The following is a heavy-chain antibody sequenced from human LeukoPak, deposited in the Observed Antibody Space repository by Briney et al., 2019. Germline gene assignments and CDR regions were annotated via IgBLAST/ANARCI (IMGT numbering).Heavy chain of an antibody. V-gene: IGHV1-8*01. J-gene: IGHJ6*02. CDR3: ARVPFSLLRFWGRNYYYGMDV. CDR2: MNPNSGNT. CDR1: GYTFTSYD. D-gene: IGHD3-3*01. Sequence: ASVKVSCKASGYTFTSYDINWVRQATGQGLEWMGWMNPNSGNTGYTQKFQGRVTITRNTSISTAYMELSSLRSEDTALYYCARVPFSLLRFWGRNYYYGMDVWGQGTTVTVSS.